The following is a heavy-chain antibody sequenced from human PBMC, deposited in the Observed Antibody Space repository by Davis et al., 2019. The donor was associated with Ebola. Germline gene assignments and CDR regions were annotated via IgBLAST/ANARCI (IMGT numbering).Heavy chain of an antibody. CDR2: VYVSGST. J-gene: IGHJ4*02. Sequence: PSETLSLTCTVSGGSISSGTYYWSWIRQPAGKALEWIGHVYVSGSTYNPSLKSRVTISADMSKNQFSLRLSSVTAADTAVYYCARDSFGVAGDYWGQGTLVTVSS. V-gene: IGHV4-61*09. CDR3: ARDSFGVAGDY. D-gene: IGHD3-3*01. CDR1: GGSISSGTYY.